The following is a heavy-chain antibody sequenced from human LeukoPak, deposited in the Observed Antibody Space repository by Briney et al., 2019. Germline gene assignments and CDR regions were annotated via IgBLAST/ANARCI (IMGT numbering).Heavy chain of an antibody. CDR1: GFTFSSYA. CDR2: ISGSGGRP. D-gene: IGHD3-22*01. CDR3: AKGRSAAMIEAAFDY. J-gene: IGHJ4*02. V-gene: IGHV3-23*01. Sequence: GGSLRLSCAASGFTFSSYAMSWVRQAPGKGLEWVSVISGSGGRPYYEDSVKGRFTISRDNSKNTLYLQMNSLRAEDTAVYYCAKGRSAAMIEAAFDYWGQGTLVTVSS.